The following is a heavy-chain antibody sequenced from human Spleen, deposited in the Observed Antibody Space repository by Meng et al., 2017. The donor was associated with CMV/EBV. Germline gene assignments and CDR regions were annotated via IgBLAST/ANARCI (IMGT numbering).Heavy chain of an antibody. J-gene: IGHJ4*02. V-gene: IGHV1-18*01. CDR2: VSPYNDDP. CDR1: GYTFSTYR. Sequence: SGYTFSTYRIRWVRQAPGQGLEWMGWVSPYNDDPYYVQQFQGRVTMTTDTSTNTADMELRSLRYDDSALYYCTRVANSGSYSNFDYWGQGTLVTVSS. CDR3: TRVANSGSYSNFDY. D-gene: IGHD3-10*01.